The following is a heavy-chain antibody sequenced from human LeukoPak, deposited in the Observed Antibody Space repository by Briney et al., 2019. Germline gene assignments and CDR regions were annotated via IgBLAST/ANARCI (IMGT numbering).Heavy chain of an antibody. D-gene: IGHD2-2*01. CDR1: GGTFSSYA. CDR3: ALESTVVPAAPWAYYFDY. J-gene: IGHJ4*02. V-gene: IGHV1-69*05. Sequence: GASVKVSCKASGGTFSSYAISWVRQAPGQGLEWMGGIIPIFGTANYAQKFQGRVTITTDESTSTAYMELSSLRSEDTAVYYCALESTVVPAAPWAYYFDYWGQGTLVTVSS. CDR2: IIPIFGTA.